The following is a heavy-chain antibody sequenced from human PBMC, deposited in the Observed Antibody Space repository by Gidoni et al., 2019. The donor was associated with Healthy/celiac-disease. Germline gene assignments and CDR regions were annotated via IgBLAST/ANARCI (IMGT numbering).Heavy chain of an antibody. V-gene: IGHV1-69*01. Sequence: QVQLVQSGAEVKKPGSSVKVSCTASGGTFSSYAISRVRQAPGLGLEWMGGSIHIFGTANYAQKFQGRVTITADESTGTAYMELSSLRSEDTAVYYCARGSGSSSPTLDYYYYMDVWGKGTTVTVSS. CDR1: GGTFSSYA. J-gene: IGHJ6*03. CDR3: ARGSGSSSPTLDYYYYMDV. CDR2: SIHIFGTA. D-gene: IGHD6-6*01.